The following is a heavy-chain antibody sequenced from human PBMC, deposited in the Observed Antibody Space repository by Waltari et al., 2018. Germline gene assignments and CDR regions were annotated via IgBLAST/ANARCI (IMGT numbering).Heavy chain of an antibody. CDR3: ARDRITGTTYYYYGMDV. V-gene: IGHV3-48*01. CDR2: INSSSSTI. D-gene: IGHD1-7*01. CDR1: GFTFSSYS. Sequence: EVQLVESGGGLVQPGGSLRLSCAASGFTFSSYSMNWVRQAPGKGLEWVSYINSSSSTIYYADSVKGRFTISRDNAKNSLYLQMNSLRAEDTAVYYCARDRITGTTYYYYGMDVWGQGTTVTVSS. J-gene: IGHJ6*02.